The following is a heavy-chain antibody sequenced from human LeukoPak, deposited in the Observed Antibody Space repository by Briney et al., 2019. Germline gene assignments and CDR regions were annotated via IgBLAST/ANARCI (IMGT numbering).Heavy chain of an antibody. D-gene: IGHD3-22*01. CDR2: IYYSGST. J-gene: IGHJ4*02. CDR3: ARGDSSGYYVA. Sequence: SETLSLTCTVSGGSISSYYWSWIRQPPGKGLEWIGYIYYSGSTNYNPSLKSRVTISVDTSKNRFSLKLSSVTAADTAVYYCARGDSSGYYVAWGQGTLVTVSS. V-gene: IGHV4-59*01. CDR1: GGSISSYY.